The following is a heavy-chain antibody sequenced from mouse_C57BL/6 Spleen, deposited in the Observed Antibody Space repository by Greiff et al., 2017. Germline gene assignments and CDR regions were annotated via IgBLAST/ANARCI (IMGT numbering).Heavy chain of an antibody. CDR3: ARGAVHFDY. J-gene: IGHJ2*01. CDR1: GYSITSGYY. V-gene: IGHV3-6*01. CDR2: ISYDGSN. Sequence: EVKLMESGPGLVKPSQSLSLTCSVTGYSITSGYYWNWIRQFPGNKLEWMGYISYDGSNNYNPSLKNRISITRDTSKNQFFLKLNSVTTEDTATYYCARGAVHFDYWGQGTTLTVSS.